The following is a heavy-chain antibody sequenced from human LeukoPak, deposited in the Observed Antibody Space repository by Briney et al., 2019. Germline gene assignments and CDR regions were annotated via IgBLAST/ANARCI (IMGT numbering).Heavy chain of an antibody. Sequence: GGSLRLSCAASGFTFSSYSMNWVRQAPGKGLEWVSYISSSSSTIYYADSVKGRFTIPRDNAKNSLYLQMNSLRAEDTAVYYCARDLTHYYDSGGPKDAFDIWGQGTMVTVSS. V-gene: IGHV3-48*01. J-gene: IGHJ3*02. CDR2: ISSSSSTI. D-gene: IGHD3-22*01. CDR1: GFTFSSYS. CDR3: ARDLTHYYDSGGPKDAFDI.